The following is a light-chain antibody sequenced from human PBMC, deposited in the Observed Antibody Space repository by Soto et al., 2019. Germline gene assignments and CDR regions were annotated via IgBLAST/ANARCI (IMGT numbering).Light chain of an antibody. Sequence: DIQLTQSPSFLSASVGDRVTLTCRASQDISTYLAWYQQKPGKAPNLLIYVASTLQNGVPSRFSGTGSGTEFTLTITNLQPEDVATYYCLQLDSYPLTFGGGTEVEI. J-gene: IGKJ4*01. CDR1: QDISTY. CDR3: LQLDSYPLT. CDR2: VAS. V-gene: IGKV1-9*01.